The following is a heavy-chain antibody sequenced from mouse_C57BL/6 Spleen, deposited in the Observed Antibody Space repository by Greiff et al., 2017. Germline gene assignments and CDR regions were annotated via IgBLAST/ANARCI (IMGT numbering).Heavy chain of an antibody. CDR1: GYTFTSYW. Sequence: QVQLQQSGAELVMPGASVKLSCKASGYTFTSYWMHWVKQRPGQGLGWIGEIDPSDSYTNYNQKFKGKSTLTVDKSSSTAYMQLSSLTSEDSAVYYCARGEGTWFAYWGQGTLVTVSA. CDR3: ARGEGTWFAY. J-gene: IGHJ3*01. CDR2: IDPSDSYT. V-gene: IGHV1-69*01.